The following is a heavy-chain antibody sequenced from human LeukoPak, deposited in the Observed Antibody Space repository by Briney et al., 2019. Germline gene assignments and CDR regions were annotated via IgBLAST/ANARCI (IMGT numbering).Heavy chain of an antibody. CDR3: AKDGDALLDP. J-gene: IGHJ5*02. V-gene: IGHV3-30-3*01. CDR1: GFTFSSYA. Sequence: GRSLRLSCAASGFTFSSYAMHWVRQAPGKGLEWVAVISYDGSNKYYADSVKGRFTISRDNSKNTLYLQMNSLRAEDTAVYYCAKDGDALLDPWGQGTLVTVSS. D-gene: IGHD2-2*01. CDR2: ISYDGSNK.